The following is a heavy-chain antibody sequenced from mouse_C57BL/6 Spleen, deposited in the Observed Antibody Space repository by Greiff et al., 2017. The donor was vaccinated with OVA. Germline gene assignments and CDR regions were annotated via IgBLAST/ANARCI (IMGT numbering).Heavy chain of an antibody. V-gene: IGHV1-15*01. J-gene: IGHJ3*01. D-gene: IGHD1-1*01. CDR3: TREGAYYFWRFAY. CDR2: IDPETGGT. Sequence: VQLQQSGAELVRPGASVTLSCKASGYTFTDYEMHWVKQTPVHGLEWIGAIDPETGGTAYNQKFKGKAILTADKSSSTAYMELRSLTSEDSAVYYCTREGAYYFWRFAYWGQGTLVTVSA. CDR1: GYTFTDYE.